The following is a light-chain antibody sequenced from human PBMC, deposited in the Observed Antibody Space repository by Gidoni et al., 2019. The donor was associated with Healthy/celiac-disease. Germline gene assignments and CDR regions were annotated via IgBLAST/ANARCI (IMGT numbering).Light chain of an antibody. V-gene: IGKV1-39*01. Sequence: DIQMTQSPSSLSASVGDRVTITCRASQSISSYLNWYQQKPGKAPKLLIYAASSLQSWVPSRFSGSGSGTDFTLTISSLQPEDFATYYCQQSYSTPWTFGQGIKVEIK. CDR2: AAS. CDR3: QQSYSTPWT. CDR1: QSISSY. J-gene: IGKJ1*01.